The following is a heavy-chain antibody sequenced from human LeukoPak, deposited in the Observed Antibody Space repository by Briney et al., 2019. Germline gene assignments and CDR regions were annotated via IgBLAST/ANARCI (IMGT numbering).Heavy chain of an antibody. CDR1: GGSISSSSYY. D-gene: IGHD6-19*01. Sequence: PSETLSLTCTVSGGSISSSSYYWGWIRQPPGKGLEWIGSIYYSGSTYYNPSLKSRVTISVDTSKNQFSLKLSSVTAADTAVYYCARGTGIAVAGRLYFDYWGQGTLVTVSS. CDR3: ARGTGIAVAGRLYFDY. J-gene: IGHJ4*02. V-gene: IGHV4-39*07. CDR2: IYYSGST.